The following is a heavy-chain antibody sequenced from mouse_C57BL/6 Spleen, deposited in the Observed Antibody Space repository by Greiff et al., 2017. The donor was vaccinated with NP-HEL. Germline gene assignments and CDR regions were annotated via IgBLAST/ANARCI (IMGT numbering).Heavy chain of an antibody. Sequence: EVKLMESGGGLVKPGGSLKLSCAASGFTFSSYTMSWVRQTPEKRLEWVATISGGGGNTYYPDSVKGRFTISRDNAKNTLYLQMSSLRSEDTALYYCARLGAGGYYAMDYWGQGTSVTVSS. CDR2: ISGGGGNT. V-gene: IGHV5-9*01. J-gene: IGHJ4*01. CDR1: GFTFSSYT. CDR3: ARLGAGGYYAMDY.